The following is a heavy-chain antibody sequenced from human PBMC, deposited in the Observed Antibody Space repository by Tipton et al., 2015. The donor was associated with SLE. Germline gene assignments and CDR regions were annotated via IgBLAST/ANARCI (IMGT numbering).Heavy chain of an antibody. D-gene: IGHD4-17*01. Sequence: SLRLSCAASGFTFSSYSMNWVRQAPGKGLEWVSSISSSSSYIYYADSVKGRFTTSRDNAKNSLYLQMNSLRAEDTAVYYCARAADYGDYLDYWGQGTLVTVSS. CDR3: ARAADYGDYLDY. CDR2: ISSSSSYI. CDR1: GFTFSSYS. V-gene: IGHV3-21*03. J-gene: IGHJ4*02.